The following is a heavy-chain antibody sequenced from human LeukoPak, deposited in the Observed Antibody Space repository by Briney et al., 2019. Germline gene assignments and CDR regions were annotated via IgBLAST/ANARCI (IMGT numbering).Heavy chain of an antibody. Sequence: GGSLRLSCTASGFTFGEYPMSWVRQAPGTGLEWVGFIGSKAYGGTTEYAASVKGRFTISRDDSKSIAYPQMNSLKTEDTAVYYCTRVFGNYVDYYYMDVWGKGTTVTVSS. CDR2: IGSKAYGGTT. J-gene: IGHJ6*03. CDR3: TRVFGNYVDYYYMDV. V-gene: IGHV3-49*04. D-gene: IGHD4-11*01. CDR1: GFTFGEYP.